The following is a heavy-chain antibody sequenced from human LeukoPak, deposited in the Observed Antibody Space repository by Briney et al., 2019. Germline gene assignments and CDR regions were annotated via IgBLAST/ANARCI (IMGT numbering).Heavy chain of an antibody. CDR2: IYYSGSH. CDR3: ARVGSITTAGILIRYYAMDV. V-gene: IGHV4-61*01. D-gene: IGHD3-10*01. CDR1: GGSVSSGSSY. Sequence: PSETLSLTCTVSGGSVSSGSSYWIWIRQPPGRGLEWIAYIYYSGSHNYNPSLKSRVTISVDTSKNQFSLKLSSVTAADTAVYYCARVGSITTAGILIRYYAMDVWGQGTTVTVSS. J-gene: IGHJ6*02.